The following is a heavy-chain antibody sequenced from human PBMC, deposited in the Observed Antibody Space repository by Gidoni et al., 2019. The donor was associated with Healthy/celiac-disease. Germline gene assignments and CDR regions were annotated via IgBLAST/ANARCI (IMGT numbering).Heavy chain of an antibody. Sequence: QVQLVQSGAAVKKPGSSVKVSCKASGGTFSRYSISWVRQAPGQGLEWMGGIIPSCGTANYAQKFQGRVTITADESTSTAYMELSSLRSEDTAVYYCARGWGYDSSGYSRFDYWGQGTLVTVSS. CDR1: GGTFSRYS. CDR3: ARGWGYDSSGYSRFDY. CDR2: IIPSCGTA. V-gene: IGHV1-69*01. D-gene: IGHD3-22*01. J-gene: IGHJ4*02.